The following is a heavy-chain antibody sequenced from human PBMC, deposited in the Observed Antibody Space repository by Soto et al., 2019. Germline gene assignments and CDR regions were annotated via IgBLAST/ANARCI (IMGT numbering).Heavy chain of an antibody. Sequence: EVQLLESGGGLVQPGGSLRLSCAASGFTFSSYAMSWVRQAPGKGLEWVSAISGSGGSTYYAHSVKGRFTISRDNSKYTLYLQRNSLRAEDTAVYYCAKEGEGNIVVVVAAMGYFDYWGQGTLVIVSS. CDR2: ISGSGGST. D-gene: IGHD2-15*01. J-gene: IGHJ4*02. CDR1: GFTFSSYA. CDR3: AKEGEGNIVVVVAAMGYFDY. V-gene: IGHV3-23*01.